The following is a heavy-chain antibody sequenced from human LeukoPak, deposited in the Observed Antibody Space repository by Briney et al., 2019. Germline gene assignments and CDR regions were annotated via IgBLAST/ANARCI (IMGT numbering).Heavy chain of an antibody. D-gene: IGHD1-26*01. CDR1: GGSISSYY. V-gene: IGHV4-59*12. J-gene: IGHJ4*02. Sequence: SETLSLTCTVSGGSISSYYWSWIRQPPGKGLEWIGYIYYSGSTNYNPSLKSRVTMSVDTSKNQFSLKLSSVTAADTAVYYCARESTAFGATHYIVYYFDYWGQGTLVTVSS. CDR3: ARESTAFGATHYIVYYFDY. CDR2: IYYSGST.